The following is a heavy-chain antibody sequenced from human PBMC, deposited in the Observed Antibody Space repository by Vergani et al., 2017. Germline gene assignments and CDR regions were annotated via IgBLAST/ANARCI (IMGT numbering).Heavy chain of an antibody. CDR1: GFTFSNFG. J-gene: IGHJ4*02. Sequence: VQLLESGGGLVQPGGSLRLYCAASGFTFSNFGMHWIRQAPAKGLEWLAYIGKDGINTRYRDAVKGRFTVSRDNSKDILYLQMDSLRSEDTALYYCAKYLRNSADGLPDSWGPGTLVIVSP. CDR3: AKYLRNSADGLPDS. CDR2: IGKDGINT. V-gene: IGHV3-30*02. D-gene: IGHD4-23*01.